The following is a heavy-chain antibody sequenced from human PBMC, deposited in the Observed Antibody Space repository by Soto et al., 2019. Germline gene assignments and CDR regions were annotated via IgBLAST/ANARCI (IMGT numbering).Heavy chain of an antibody. CDR3: ARDGGYYDILTGPSKNWFDP. CDR2: IYHSGTT. Sequence: SETLSLTCTVSGYSISSGYYWGWIRQPPGKGLEWIGSIYHSGTTYYNPSLKSRVTISVDTSKNQFSLKLSSVTAADTAVYYCARDGGYYDILTGPSKNWFDPWGQGTLVTVSS. D-gene: IGHD3-9*01. J-gene: IGHJ5*02. CDR1: GYSISSGYY. V-gene: IGHV4-38-2*02.